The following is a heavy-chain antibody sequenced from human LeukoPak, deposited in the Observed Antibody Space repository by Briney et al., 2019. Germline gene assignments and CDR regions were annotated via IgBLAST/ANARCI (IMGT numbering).Heavy chain of an antibody. Sequence: GGSLRLSCAASGFSFSNYGMNWVRQAPGQELEWVSVIYSGGSTYYADSVKDRFTISRDNSKNMLYLQMNSLRAEDTAVYYCARGGDSLHYWGQGTLVTVSS. J-gene: IGHJ4*02. CDR2: IYSGGST. CDR3: ARGGDSLHY. D-gene: IGHD3-10*01. CDR1: GFSFSNYG. V-gene: IGHV3-66*01.